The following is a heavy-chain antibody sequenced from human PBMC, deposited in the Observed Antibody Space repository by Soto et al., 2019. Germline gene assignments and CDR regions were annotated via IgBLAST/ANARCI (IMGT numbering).Heavy chain of an antibody. J-gene: IGHJ6*02. CDR1: GGTFRTSA. CDR2: IMPVFPTP. CDR3: ARDKDRQQLGGNYYYILDV. V-gene: IGHV1-69*12. Sequence: QVQLVQSGAEVKKPESSVRVSCKTSGGTFRTSAISWVRQAPGQGLEWMGGIMPVFPTPDYAQKFQGRVTITADESTSTVYMELSSLRSEDTAVYYCARDKDRQQLGGNYYYILDVWGQGTTVTVSS. D-gene: IGHD3-3*02.